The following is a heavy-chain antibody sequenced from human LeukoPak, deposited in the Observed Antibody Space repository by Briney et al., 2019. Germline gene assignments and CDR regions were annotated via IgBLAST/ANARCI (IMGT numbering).Heavy chain of an antibody. V-gene: IGHV4-31*03. Sequence: SQTLSLTCTVSGGSISSGGYYWGWIRQHPGKGLEWIGYIYYSGSTYYNPSLKSRVTISVDTSKNQFSLKLSSVTAADTAVYYCARDPGGHSSSWYFDYWGQGTLVTVSS. CDR1: GGSISSGGYY. CDR2: IYYSGST. J-gene: IGHJ4*02. D-gene: IGHD6-13*01. CDR3: ARDPGGHSSSWYFDY.